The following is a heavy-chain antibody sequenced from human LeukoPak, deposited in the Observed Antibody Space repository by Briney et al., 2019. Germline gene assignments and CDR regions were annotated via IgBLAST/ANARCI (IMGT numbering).Heavy chain of an antibody. CDR3: ARGPPGRVYDSSKRGLFDP. CDR2: INPSGGST. J-gene: IGHJ5*02. CDR1: GYTFSSYY. V-gene: IGHV1-46*01. Sequence: ASVKVSCKASGYTFSSYYMHWVRQAPGQGLEWMGIINPSGGSTSYAQKFQGRVTVTRDTSTSTVFMELSSLRSEDTAVYYCARGPPGRVYDSSKRGLFDPWGQGTLVTASS. D-gene: IGHD3-22*01.